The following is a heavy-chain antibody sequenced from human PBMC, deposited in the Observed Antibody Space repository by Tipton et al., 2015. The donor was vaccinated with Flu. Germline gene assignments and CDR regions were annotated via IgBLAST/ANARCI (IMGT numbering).Heavy chain of an antibody. CDR1: GDSITSSSYF. D-gene: IGHD3-10*01. Sequence: TLSLTCTVSGDSITSSSYFWGWIRQPPGKGLEWIGFSYYSGSTSYNPSLQSRVTISVDTSRNQFSLNLKSVTAADTAVYYCARDRGWPASLDYWGQGILVTVSS. J-gene: IGHJ4*02. V-gene: IGHV4-61*01. CDR3: ARDRGWPASLDY. CDR2: SYYSGST.